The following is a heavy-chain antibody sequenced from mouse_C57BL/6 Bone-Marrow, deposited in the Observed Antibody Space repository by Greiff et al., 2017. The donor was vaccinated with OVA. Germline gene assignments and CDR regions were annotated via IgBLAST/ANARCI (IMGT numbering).Heavy chain of an antibody. CDR3: ARHGGSSVAY. V-gene: IGHV1-69*01. J-gene: IGHJ3*01. CDR1: GYTFTSYW. CDR2: IDPSDSYT. D-gene: IGHD1-1*02. Sequence: QVQLQQPGAELVMPGASVKLSCKASGYTFTSYWMHWVKQRPGQGLEWIGEIDPSDSYTNYNQKFKGKSTLTVDKSSSTAYMQLSSLTSEDSAVYYCARHGGSSVAYWGQGTLVTVSA.